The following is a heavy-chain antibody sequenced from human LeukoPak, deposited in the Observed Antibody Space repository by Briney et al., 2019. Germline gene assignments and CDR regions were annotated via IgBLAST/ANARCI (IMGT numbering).Heavy chain of an antibody. CDR1: GYTFTSYD. CDR3: ATDYTDYSLDY. CDR2: MSPKSGKT. D-gene: IGHD4-11*01. J-gene: IGHJ4*02. V-gene: IGHV1-8*02. Sequence: GSSVKVSCKASGYTFTSYDINWVRQASGQGLEWMGWMSPKSGKTGYAQKFQGRVTMTRNTSINTAYMEVSSLRSKDTAVYYCATDYTDYSLDYWGQGTLVTVSS.